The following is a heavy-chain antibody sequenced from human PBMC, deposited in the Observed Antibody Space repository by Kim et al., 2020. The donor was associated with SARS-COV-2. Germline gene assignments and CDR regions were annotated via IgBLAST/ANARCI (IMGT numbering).Heavy chain of an antibody. J-gene: IGHJ4*02. CDR2: IYYSGST. D-gene: IGHD3-10*01. CDR3: ARVRNVLLWFGSLERGGNFDY. CDR1: GGSISSGDYY. Sequence: SETLSLTCTVSGGSISSGDYYWSWIRQPPGKGLEWIGYIYYSGSTYYNPSLKSRVTISVDTSKNQFSLKLSSVTAADTAVYYCARVRNVLLWFGSLERGGNFDYWGQGTLVTVSS. V-gene: IGHV4-30-4*01.